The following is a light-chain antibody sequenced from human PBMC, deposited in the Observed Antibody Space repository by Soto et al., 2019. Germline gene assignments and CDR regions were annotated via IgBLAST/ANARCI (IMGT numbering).Light chain of an antibody. J-gene: IGLJ1*01. CDR3: SSYTSSSTYV. V-gene: IGLV2-14*01. Sequence: QSALAQPASVSGSPGQSITMACAGTSSDVGGYNYVSWYQHHPGTAPKLMIYEVSNRPSGVSNRFSGSKSGNTASLTISGLQAEDEADYYCSSYTSSSTYVFGTGTKVTVL. CDR1: SSDVGGYNY. CDR2: EVS.